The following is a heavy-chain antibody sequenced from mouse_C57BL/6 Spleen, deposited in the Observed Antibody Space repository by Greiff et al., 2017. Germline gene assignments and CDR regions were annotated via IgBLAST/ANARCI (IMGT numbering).Heavy chain of an antibody. Sequence: EVMLVESGGGLVQPGGSLSLSCAASGFTFTDYYMSWVRQPPGKALEWLGFIRNKANGYTTEYSASVKGRFTISRDNSQSILYLQMHALRAEDRATYCGASYLDYYGNYGDAIDYWGQGTSVTVSS. CDR3: ASYLDYYGNYGDAIDY. CDR1: GFTFTDYY. V-gene: IGHV7-3*01. D-gene: IGHD2-1*01. CDR2: IRNKANGYTT. J-gene: IGHJ4*01.